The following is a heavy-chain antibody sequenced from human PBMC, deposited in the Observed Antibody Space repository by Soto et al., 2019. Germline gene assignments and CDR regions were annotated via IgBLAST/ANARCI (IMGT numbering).Heavy chain of an antibody. Sequence: QVQLVQSGPEVKRPGASVKVSCKASGYPFATYGVSWVRRAPGHGLEWMGWIGVYNGNRNFAQKFQGRVTMTADTATNTAYLELRSLRSDDTAVYYCARDLGPPSGWDFDLWGQGTLVTVSS. V-gene: IGHV1-18*04. CDR3: ARDLGPPSGWDFDL. D-gene: IGHD6-19*01. J-gene: IGHJ4*02. CDR1: GYPFATYG. CDR2: IGVYNGNR.